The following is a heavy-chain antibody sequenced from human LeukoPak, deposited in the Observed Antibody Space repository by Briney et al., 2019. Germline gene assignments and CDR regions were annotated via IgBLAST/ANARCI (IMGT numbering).Heavy chain of an antibody. CDR1: GGSISSGGYS. CDR2: IYHSGST. V-gene: IGHV4-30-2*01. J-gene: IGHJ5*02. CDR3: ARGRKMQQWLVRNEYNWFDP. Sequence: PSETLSLTCAVSGGSISSGGYSWSWIRQPPGKGLEWIGYIYHSGSTYYNPSLKSRVTISVDRSKNQFSLKLSSVTAADTAVYYCARGRKMQQWLVRNEYNWFDPWGQGTLVTVSS. D-gene: IGHD6-19*01.